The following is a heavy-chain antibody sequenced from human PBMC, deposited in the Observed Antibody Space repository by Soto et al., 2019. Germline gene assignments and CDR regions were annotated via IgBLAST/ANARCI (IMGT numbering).Heavy chain of an antibody. J-gene: IGHJ4*02. CDR1: GYTFTSYA. CDR3: ARLLLWFGEFGFDY. V-gene: IGHV1-3*01. D-gene: IGHD3-10*01. CDR2: INAGNGNT. Sequence: ASVKVSCKASGYTFTSYATHWVRQAPGQRLEWMGWINAGNGNTKYSQKFQGRVTITRDTSASTAYMELSSLRSEDTAVYYCARLLLWFGEFGFDYWGQGTLVTVSS.